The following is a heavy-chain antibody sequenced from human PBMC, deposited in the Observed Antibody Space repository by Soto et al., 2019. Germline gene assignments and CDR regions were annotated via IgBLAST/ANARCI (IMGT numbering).Heavy chain of an antibody. Sequence: QLQLQESGSGLVKPSQTLSLTCAVSGGSISSGGYSWSWIRQPPGKGLEWIGYIYHSGSTYYNPSLRGRITISVDRSKNQFSLKLSSVTAADTAVYYCARGSTNADWYFALWGRGTLVTVSS. CDR1: GGSISSGGYS. CDR3: ARGSTNADWYFAL. V-gene: IGHV4-30-2*01. CDR2: IYHSGST. D-gene: IGHD2-8*01. J-gene: IGHJ2*01.